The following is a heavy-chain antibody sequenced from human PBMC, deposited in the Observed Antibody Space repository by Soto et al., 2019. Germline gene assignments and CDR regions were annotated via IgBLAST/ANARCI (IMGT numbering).Heavy chain of an antibody. CDR2: ISSSSSYI. CDR3: ARDGISPLGADGSGLMIDY. D-gene: IGHD3-10*01. CDR1: GFTFSSYS. J-gene: IGHJ4*02. V-gene: IGHV3-21*01. Sequence: EVQLVESGGGLVKPGGSLRLSCAASGFTFSSYSMNWVRQAPGKGLEWVSSISSSSSYIYYADSVKGRFTISRDNAKNSRYLQMNSLRAEDTAVYYCARDGISPLGADGSGLMIDYWGQGTLVTVSS.